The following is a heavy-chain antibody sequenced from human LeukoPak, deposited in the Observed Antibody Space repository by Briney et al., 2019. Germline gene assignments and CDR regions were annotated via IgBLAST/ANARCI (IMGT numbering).Heavy chain of an antibody. CDR1: GGSISSSSYY. CDR3: ASRKYLVGFDY. Sequence: SETLSLTCTVSGGSISSSSYYWGWIHQPPGKGLEWIGSIYYSGSTYYNPSLKSRVTISVDTSKNQFSLKLSSVTAADTAVYYCASRKYLVGFDYWGQGTLVTVSS. V-gene: IGHV4-39*01. D-gene: IGHD2-2*01. CDR2: IYYSGST. J-gene: IGHJ4*02.